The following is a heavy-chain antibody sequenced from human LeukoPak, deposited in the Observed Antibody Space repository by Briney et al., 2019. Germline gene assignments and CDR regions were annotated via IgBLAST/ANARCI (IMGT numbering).Heavy chain of an antibody. J-gene: IGHJ3*02. CDR3: ASRQYCSGGSCYGLGDAFDI. D-gene: IGHD2-15*01. V-gene: IGHV4-61*02. CDR1: GVSISSGSYY. Sequence: SQTLSLTCTVSGVSISSGSYYWSWIRQPAGKGLEWIGRIYTSGSTNYNPSLKSRVTISVDTSKNQLSLKLSSVTAADTAVYYCASRQYCSGGSCYGLGDAFDIWGQGTMVTVSS. CDR2: IYTSGST.